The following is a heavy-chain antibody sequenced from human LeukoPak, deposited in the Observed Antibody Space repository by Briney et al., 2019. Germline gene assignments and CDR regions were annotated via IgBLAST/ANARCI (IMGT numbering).Heavy chain of an antibody. CDR1: GYSFTSYW. Sequence: GESLKISCKGSGYSFTSYWIGWVRQMPGKGLEWMGIIYPGDSDTRYSPSFQGQVTISADKSISTAYLQWNSLKASDTAMYYCARHVAVAGTWFDYWGQGTLVTVSS. CDR2: IYPGDSDT. CDR3: ARHVAVAGTWFDY. J-gene: IGHJ4*02. V-gene: IGHV5-51*01. D-gene: IGHD6-19*01.